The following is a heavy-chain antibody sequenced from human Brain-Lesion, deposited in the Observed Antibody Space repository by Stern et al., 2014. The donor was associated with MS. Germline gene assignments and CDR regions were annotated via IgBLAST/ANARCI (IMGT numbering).Heavy chain of an antibody. CDR1: GFNLSSYA. J-gene: IGHJ5*02. D-gene: IGHD2-2*01. Sequence: EVQLVESGGGLVKPGGSLRLSCAASGFNLSSYAMNWVRQAPGKGLEWVSSISSSSTYIYYADSVKGRFTISRDNAKNSLYLQMNSLRDEDTAVYYCASSIVVVPAAENKGFDPWGQGTLVTVSS. V-gene: IGHV3-21*01. CDR2: ISSSSTYI. CDR3: ASSIVVVPAAENKGFDP.